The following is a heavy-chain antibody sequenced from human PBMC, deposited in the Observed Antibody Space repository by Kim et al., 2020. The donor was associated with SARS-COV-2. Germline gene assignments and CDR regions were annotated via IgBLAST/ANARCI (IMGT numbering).Heavy chain of an antibody. CDR2: ISYDGSNK. Sequence: GGSLRLSCAASGFTFSSYAMHWVRQAPGKGLEWVAVISYDGSNKYYADSVKGRFTISRDNSKNTLYLQMNSLRAEDTAVYYCAREYYGDGYNYFYYYYGMDVCGQGTTVTVSS. V-gene: IGHV3-30*04. D-gene: IGHD5-12*01. CDR1: GFTFSSYA. CDR3: AREYYGDGYNYFYYYYGMDV. J-gene: IGHJ6*02.